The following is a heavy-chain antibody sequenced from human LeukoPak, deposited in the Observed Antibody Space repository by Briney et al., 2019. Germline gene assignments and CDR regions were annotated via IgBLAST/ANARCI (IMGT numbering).Heavy chain of an antibody. CDR2: INHSGST. CDR1: GGSFSGYY. D-gene: IGHD2-2*02. V-gene: IGHV4-34*01. J-gene: IGHJ4*02. Sequence: KPSETLSLTCAVYGGSFSGYYWSWIRQPPGKGLEWIGEINHSGSTNYNPSLKSRVTISVDTSKNQFSLKLSSVTAADTAVYYCARSLYGGPGDYWGQGTLVTVSS. CDR3: ARSLYGGPGDY.